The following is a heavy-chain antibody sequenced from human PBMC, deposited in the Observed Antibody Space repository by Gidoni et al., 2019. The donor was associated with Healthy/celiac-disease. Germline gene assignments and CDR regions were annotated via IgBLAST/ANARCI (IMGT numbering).Heavy chain of an antibody. Sequence: QAQLQPWGAGLLKPSETLSLTCAVYDGSFSGYSWSWIRQPPGKGLEWIGEINHSGRTNYNPSLKSRVTISVDTSKNQFSLKLSSVTAADTAVYYCARGGNCSSTSCYEPLFDYWGQGTLVTVSS. CDR2: INHSGRT. CDR1: DGSFSGYS. V-gene: IGHV4-34*01. D-gene: IGHD2-2*01. CDR3: ARGGNCSSTSCYEPLFDY. J-gene: IGHJ4*02.